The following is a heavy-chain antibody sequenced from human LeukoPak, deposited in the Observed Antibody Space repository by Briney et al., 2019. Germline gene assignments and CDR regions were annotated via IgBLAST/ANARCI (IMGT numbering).Heavy chain of an antibody. CDR1: GASISSYF. J-gene: IGHJ4*01. Sequence: PSETLSLTCTVSGASISSYFWTWIRQPPGKGLEWIGYGFHTGRTNYSPSLQSRVTISVDTSKNQFSLKLNSVTAADTAVYYCARGGENPPPEDWGHGIRVTVSS. CDR3: ARGGENPPPED. V-gene: IGHV4-59*01. CDR2: GFHTGRT. D-gene: IGHD2/OR15-2a*01.